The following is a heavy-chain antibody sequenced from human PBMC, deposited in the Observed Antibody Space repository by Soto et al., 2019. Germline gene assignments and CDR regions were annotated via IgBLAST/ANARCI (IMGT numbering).Heavy chain of an antibody. Sequence: PGESLEICCKASGYTFTTYWIGWARQMPGKGLEWMGIIYPSNSETRFSPSFQGQVSISADKSIFTAYLQWTSLKASDTAMYYCARQGYHYDSYSFGYWGQGTLVTVSS. D-gene: IGHD3-22*01. V-gene: IGHV5-51*01. CDR1: GYTFTTYW. CDR2: IYPSNSET. J-gene: IGHJ4*02. CDR3: ARQGYHYDSYSFGY.